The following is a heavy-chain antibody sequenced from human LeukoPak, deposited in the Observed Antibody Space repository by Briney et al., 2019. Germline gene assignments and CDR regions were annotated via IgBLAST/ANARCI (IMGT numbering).Heavy chain of an antibody. D-gene: IGHD5-18*01. V-gene: IGHV4-39*01. J-gene: IGHJ4*02. CDR2: IYYSGST. CDR1: GGSISSSSYY. Sequence: PSETLSLTCTVSGGSISSSSYYWGWIRQPPGKGLEWIGSIYYSGSTYYNPSLKSRVTISVDTSKNQFSLKLSSVTAADTAVYYCATTAAPPPQLWPRGGFDYWGQGTLVTVSS. CDR3: ATTAAPPPQLWPRGGFDY.